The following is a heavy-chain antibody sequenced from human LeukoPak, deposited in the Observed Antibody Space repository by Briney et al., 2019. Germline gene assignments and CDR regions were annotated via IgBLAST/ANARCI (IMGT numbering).Heavy chain of an antibody. D-gene: IGHD5-18*01. CDR2: VSYTRVAT. V-gene: IGHV3-23*01. J-gene: IGHJ3*02. Sequence: PGGSLRLSCAASGFTFSSFALSWGRQAPGKGLEWVSGVSYTRVATYYADSVKGRFTISRDDSQNILYLQMNGLRAEDTAVYFCAKAFREFGSSSSYSSFDTWGQGTMVTVSS. CDR1: GFTFSSFA. CDR3: AKAFREFGSSSSYSSFDT.